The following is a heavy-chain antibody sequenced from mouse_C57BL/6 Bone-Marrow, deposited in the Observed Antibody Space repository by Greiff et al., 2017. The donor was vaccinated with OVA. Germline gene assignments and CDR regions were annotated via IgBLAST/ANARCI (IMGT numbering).Heavy chain of an antibody. D-gene: IGHD4-1*01. CDR2: INSDGGST. CDR3: ARGELGRPFAY. J-gene: IGHJ3*01. V-gene: IGHV5-2*01. Sequence: DVKLVESGGGLVQPGESLKLSCESNEYEFPSHDMSWVRKTPEKRLELVAAINSDGGSTYYPDTMERRFIISRDNTKKTLYLQLSSLRSEDTALYYCARGELGRPFAYWGQGTLVTVSA. CDR1: EYEFPSHD.